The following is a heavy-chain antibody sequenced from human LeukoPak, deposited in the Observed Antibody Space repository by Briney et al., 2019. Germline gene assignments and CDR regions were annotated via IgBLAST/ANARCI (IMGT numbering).Heavy chain of an antibody. Sequence: ASVNVSCKASGYTFTGDYIHWVRQAPGQAHQLVGCINPNSGVTNYAQTCQGRITMTRDTSISTAYMELSRLRSGDTAIYYCARVLCSGPTCYSHVTFDYWGQGTLVTVSS. CDR1: GYTFTGDY. J-gene: IGHJ4*02. V-gene: IGHV1-2*02. CDR2: INPNSGVT. CDR3: ARVLCSGPTCYSHVTFDY. D-gene: IGHD2-15*01.